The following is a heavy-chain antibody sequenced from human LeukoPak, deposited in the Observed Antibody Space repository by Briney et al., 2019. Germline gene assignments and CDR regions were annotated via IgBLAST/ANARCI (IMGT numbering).Heavy chain of an antibody. D-gene: IGHD3-3*01. V-gene: IGHV3-7*01. CDR2: IKQDGSEK. J-gene: IGHJ6*02. CDR1: GFTFSSYW. Sequence: GGSLRLSCAASGFTFSSYWMSWVRQAPGKGLEWVANIKQDGSEKYYVDSVKGRFTISRDNAKNSLYLQMNSLRAEDTAVYYCARDKIKRDFWSGLLCDYGMDVWGQGTTVTVSS. CDR3: ARDKIKRDFWSGLLCDYGMDV.